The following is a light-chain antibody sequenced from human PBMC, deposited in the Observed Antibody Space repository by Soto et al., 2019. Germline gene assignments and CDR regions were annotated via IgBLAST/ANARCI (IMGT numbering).Light chain of an antibody. V-gene: IGLV2-14*01. Sequence: QSALTQSASVSGSPGQSITISCTGTSSDISTYNSVSWYQQHPGKAPKLMIYDVSNRPSGVSNRFSGSKSGNTASLTISGRQAEDEADYYCSSYTSSSTRLVFGGGTKLTVL. J-gene: IGLJ2*01. CDR2: DVS. CDR3: SSYTSSSTRLV. CDR1: SSDISTYNS.